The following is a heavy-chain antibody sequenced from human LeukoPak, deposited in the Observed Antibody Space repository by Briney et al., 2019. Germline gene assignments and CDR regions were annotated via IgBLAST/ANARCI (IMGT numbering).Heavy chain of an antibody. CDR2: ISSSGSTI. CDR1: GFSFSDYW. CDR3: ARVYRQRITMIVHFDL. V-gene: IGHV3-11*04. J-gene: IGHJ2*01. Sequence: TGGSLRLSCVASGFSFSDYWMHWVRQAPGKGLEWVSYISSSGSTIYYADSVKGRFTISRDNAKNSLYLQMNSLRAEDTAVYYCARVYRQRITMIVHFDLWGRGTLVTVSS. D-gene: IGHD3-22*01.